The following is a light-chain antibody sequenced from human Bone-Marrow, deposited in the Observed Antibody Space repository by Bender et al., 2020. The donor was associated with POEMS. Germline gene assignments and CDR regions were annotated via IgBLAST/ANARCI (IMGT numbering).Light chain of an antibody. V-gene: IGLV1-44*01. CDR3: ATWDDSLNGWV. J-gene: IGLJ3*02. CDR1: SSKFGSYP. CDR2: NNS. Sequence: QSVLTQPPSASGSPGQRVTISCSGSSSKFGSYPVNWYQQLPGAAPKLVIFNNSQRPSGVPDRFSGSNSGTSASLAISGRLSDAEADFYCATWDDSLNGWVFGGGTKLTVL.